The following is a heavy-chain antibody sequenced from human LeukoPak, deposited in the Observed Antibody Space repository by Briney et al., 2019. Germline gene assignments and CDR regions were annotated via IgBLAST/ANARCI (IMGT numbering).Heavy chain of an antibody. Sequence: PSETLSLTCTVSAYSISSPYYWGWIRQPPGKGLEWIGSIYHSGSSYYNPSLKSRVSISVDTSKNQFFLELSSVTAADTAIYYCAREHYYDSTAYLHWGQGTLVTVSS. D-gene: IGHD3-22*01. CDR1: AYSISSPYY. CDR2: IYHSGSS. V-gene: IGHV4-38-2*02. CDR3: AREHYYDSTAYLH. J-gene: IGHJ4*02.